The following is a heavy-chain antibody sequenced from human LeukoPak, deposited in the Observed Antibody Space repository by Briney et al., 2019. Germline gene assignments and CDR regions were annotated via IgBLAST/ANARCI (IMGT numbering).Heavy chain of an antibody. J-gene: IGHJ3*02. CDR1: GFTFSSYA. D-gene: IGHD3-10*01. V-gene: IGHV3-23*01. CDR2: ISGSGGST. Sequence: GGSLRLSCAASGFTFSSYAMSWVRQAPGKGLEWVSAISGSGGSTYYADSVKSRFTISRDNSKNTLYLQMNSLRAEDTAVYYCAKDQGRFGGVDAFDIWGQGTMVTVSS. CDR3: AKDQGRFGGVDAFDI.